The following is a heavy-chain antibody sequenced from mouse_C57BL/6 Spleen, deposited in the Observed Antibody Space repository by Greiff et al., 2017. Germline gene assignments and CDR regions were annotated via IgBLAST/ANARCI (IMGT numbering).Heavy chain of an antibody. V-gene: IGHV1-55*01. D-gene: IGHD1-1*01. CDR3: ARGPYYYGSSSSCDY. CDR2: IYPGSGST. J-gene: IGHJ2*01. CDR1: GYTFTSYW. Sequence: QVQLQQPGAELVKPGASVKLSCKASGYTFTSYWITWVKQRPGQGLEWIGDIYPGSGSTNYNEKFKSKATLTVDTSSSTAYLQLSSLTSEDAAVYYCARGPYYYGSSSSCDYWGQGTTLTVSS.